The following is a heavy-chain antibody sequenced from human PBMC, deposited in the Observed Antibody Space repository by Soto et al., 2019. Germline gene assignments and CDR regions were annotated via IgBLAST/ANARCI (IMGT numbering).Heavy chain of an antibody. CDR2: MNPNSGNT. D-gene: IGHD6-25*01. CDR1: GYTFTSYD. J-gene: IGHJ6*03. Sequence: ASVKVSCKASGYTFTSYDINWLRQTTGQGLEWMGWMNPNSGNTGYAQKFQGRVTMTRNTSISTAYMELSSLRSEDTAVYYCARGYQRLFGLYYFYYYMDVWGKGTTVTVSS. CDR3: ARGYQRLFGLYYFYYYMDV. V-gene: IGHV1-8*01.